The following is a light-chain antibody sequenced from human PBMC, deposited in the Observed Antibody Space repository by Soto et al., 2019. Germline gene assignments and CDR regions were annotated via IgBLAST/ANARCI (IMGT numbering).Light chain of an antibody. CDR2: DAS. CDR3: QQYNSYSRT. Sequence: DIQMTQSPSTLSASVGDRVTITCRASQSISSWLAWYQQKPGKAPKLLIYDASSLESGVPSRFSGSGSGTEFTPTIRSLQPDDFAPYYCQQYNSYSRTFGQGTKVEIK. CDR1: QSISSW. J-gene: IGKJ1*01. V-gene: IGKV1-5*01.